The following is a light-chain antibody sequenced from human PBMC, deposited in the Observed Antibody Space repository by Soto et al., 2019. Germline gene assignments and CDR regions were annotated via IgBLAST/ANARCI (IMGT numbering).Light chain of an antibody. CDR3: QQLTSYPRST. V-gene: IGKV1-9*01. Sequence: DIQLTQSPSFLSASVGDRVTITCRASQGISNYLAWYQQRPGKAPKLLISAASTLQTGVPSRFSGSGSGTESTLTISSPQPQDFATYHCQQLTSYPRSTFGQGTRLE. CDR1: QGISNY. CDR2: AAS. J-gene: IGKJ5*01.